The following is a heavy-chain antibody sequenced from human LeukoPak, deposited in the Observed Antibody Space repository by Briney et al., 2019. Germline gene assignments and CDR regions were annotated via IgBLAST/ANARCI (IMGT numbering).Heavy chain of an antibody. Sequence: GGSLRLSCAASGFTFDDYGMSWVRQAPGKGLEWVSGINWNGGSTGYADSVKGRFTISRDNAKNSLYLQMNSLRAEDTALYYCARVPLYYDFWSGYYNYYYYYMDVWGKGTTVTVSS. D-gene: IGHD3-3*01. CDR3: ARVPLYYDFWSGYYNYYYYYMDV. V-gene: IGHV3-20*04. CDR2: INWNGGST. J-gene: IGHJ6*03. CDR1: GFTFDDYG.